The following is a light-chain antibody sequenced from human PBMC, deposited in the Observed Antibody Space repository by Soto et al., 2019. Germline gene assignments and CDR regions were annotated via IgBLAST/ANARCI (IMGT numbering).Light chain of an antibody. J-gene: IGKJ2*01. CDR1: QSVSSAY. Sequence: EIVLTQSPGTLSLSPGERATLSCRASQSVSSAYLARYQQIPGQAPRLLIYGASSRATGLPDRFSGSGSGTDFTLTISGMEPEDFAVYYCQQSGSSFYTFGQGTKLEIK. CDR2: GAS. CDR3: QQSGSSFYT. V-gene: IGKV3-20*01.